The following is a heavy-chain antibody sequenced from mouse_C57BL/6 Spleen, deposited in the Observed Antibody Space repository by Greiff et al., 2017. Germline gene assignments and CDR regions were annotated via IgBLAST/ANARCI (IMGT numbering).Heavy chain of an antibody. CDR2: IDPNSGGT. CDR3: ARSAYGSCYVGLAY. V-gene: IGHV1-72*01. CDR1: GYTFTSYW. D-gene: IGHD1-1*01. J-gene: IGHJ3*01. Sequence: QVQLQQPGAELVKPGASVKLSCKASGYTFTSYWMHWVKQRPGRGLGWIGRIDPNSGGTKSNEKFKSKATLTVDKPPSSAYMQLSSLTSEDSAVYYCARSAYGSCYVGLAYWGQGTLVTVSA.